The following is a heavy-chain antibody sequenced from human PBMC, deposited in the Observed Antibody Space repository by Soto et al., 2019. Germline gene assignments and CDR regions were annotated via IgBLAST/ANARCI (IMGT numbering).Heavy chain of an antibody. J-gene: IGHJ5*02. D-gene: IGHD1-7*01. V-gene: IGHV1-69*13. CDR3: ARASNIAYNWHYYAWFDP. CDR2: IIPIFGTA. CDR1: GGTFSSYA. Sequence: ASVKVSCKASGGTFSSYAISWVRQAPGQGLEWMGGIIPIFGTANYAQKFQGRVTITADASTSTAYMELSSLRSEDTAVYYCARASNIAYNWHYYAWFDPWGQGTLVTVSS.